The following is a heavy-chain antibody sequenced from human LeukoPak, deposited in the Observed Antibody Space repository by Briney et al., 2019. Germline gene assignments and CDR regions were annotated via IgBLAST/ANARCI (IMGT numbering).Heavy chain of an antibody. Sequence: PSETLSLTCTVSGGSISSHYWSWIRQPPGKGLEWIGYIYYSGSTNYNPSLKSRVTISVDTSKNQFSLKLSSVTAADTAVYYCARGRRGYSGYDYEEGAFDIWGQGTMVTVSS. CDR1: GGSISSHY. J-gene: IGHJ3*02. V-gene: IGHV4-59*11. D-gene: IGHD5-12*01. CDR3: ARGRRGYSGYDYEEGAFDI. CDR2: IYYSGST.